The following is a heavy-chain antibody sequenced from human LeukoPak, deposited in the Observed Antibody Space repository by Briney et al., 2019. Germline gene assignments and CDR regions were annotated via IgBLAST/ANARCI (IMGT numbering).Heavy chain of an antibody. Sequence: GGSLRLSCTASGFTFGDYAMSWFRQAPGKGLEWVGFIRSKAYGGTTEYAASVKGRFTILRDDSKSIAYLQMNSLKTEDTAVYYCTRSVVVKERNYYYGMDVWGQGTTVTVSS. CDR3: TRSVVVKERNYYYGMDV. D-gene: IGHD3-22*01. J-gene: IGHJ6*02. V-gene: IGHV3-49*03. CDR1: GFTFGDYA. CDR2: IRSKAYGGTT.